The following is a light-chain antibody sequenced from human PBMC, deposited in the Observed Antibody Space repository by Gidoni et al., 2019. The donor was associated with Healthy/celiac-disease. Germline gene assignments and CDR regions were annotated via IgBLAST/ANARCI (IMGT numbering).Light chain of an antibody. V-gene: IGKV1-5*03. J-gene: IGKJ1*01. CDR2: KAS. Sequence: DIQMTQSPSTLSASVGDRLTITCRASQRISSWLAWYQQKPGKAPKLLIYKASSLESGVPSRFSGSGSGTEFTLTISRLQPDDFATYYCQQYNSYSVTFGQGTKVEIK. CDR3: QQYNSYSVT. CDR1: QRISSW.